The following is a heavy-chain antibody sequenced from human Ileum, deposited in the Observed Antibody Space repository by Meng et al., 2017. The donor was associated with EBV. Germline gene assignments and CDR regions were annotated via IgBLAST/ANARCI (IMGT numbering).Heavy chain of an antibody. V-gene: IGHV4-59*08. Sequence: QGQLQESGPGLVKPSETLSLTCTVSGGSISSYYWSWIRQPPGKGLGWIGYIYYSGSTNYNPSLKSRVTISVDTSKNQFSLNLSFVTAADTAVYYCARGGWSLDYWGQGTLVTVSS. CDR3: ARGGWSLDY. CDR1: GGSISSYY. D-gene: IGHD2-15*01. CDR2: IYYSGST. J-gene: IGHJ4*02.